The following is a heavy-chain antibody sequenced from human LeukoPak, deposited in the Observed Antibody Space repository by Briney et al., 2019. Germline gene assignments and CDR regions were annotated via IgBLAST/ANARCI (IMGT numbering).Heavy chain of an antibody. D-gene: IGHD3-10*01. CDR2: ISAYNGNT. J-gene: IGHJ4*02. Sequence: ASVTVSCKASGGTFSSYGISWVRQAPGQGLEWMGWISAYNGNTNYAQKFQGRVTMTRDTSTSTVYMDLRSLRSEDTAVYYCARDYYGSGSYYLGYYFDYWGQGTLVTVSS. CDR1: GGTFSSYG. V-gene: IGHV1-18*01. CDR3: ARDYYGSGSYYLGYYFDY.